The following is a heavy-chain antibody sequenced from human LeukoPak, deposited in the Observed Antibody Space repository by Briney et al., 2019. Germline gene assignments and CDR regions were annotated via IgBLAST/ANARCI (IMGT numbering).Heavy chain of an antibody. CDR2: ISGSGGST. D-gene: IGHD2-2*02. CDR3: ARGSEFCSANSCYTGGWFDP. CDR1: GFTFSSYA. Sequence: PGGSLRLSCAASGFTFSSYAMSWVRQAPGKGLEWVSAISGSGGSTYYADSVKGRFTISRDNSKNTLYLQMNSLRAEDTAVYYCARGSEFCSANSCYTGGWFDPWGRGTLVTVSS. V-gene: IGHV3-23*01. J-gene: IGHJ5*02.